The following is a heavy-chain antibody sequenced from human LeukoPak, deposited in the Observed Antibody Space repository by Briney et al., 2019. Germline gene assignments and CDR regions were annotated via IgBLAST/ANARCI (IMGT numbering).Heavy chain of an antibody. D-gene: IGHD3-22*01. CDR3: ATHRKNYYDSSGYYGNSFGY. Sequence: SVKVSCKASGGTFSSYAISWVRQAPGQGLEWMGRIIRIFGTANYAQKFQGRVTIATDESTSTAYMELSSLRSEDTAVYYCATHRKNYYDSSGYYGNSFGYWGQGTLVTVSS. CDR2: IIRIFGTA. V-gene: IGHV1-69*05. J-gene: IGHJ4*02. CDR1: GGTFSSYA.